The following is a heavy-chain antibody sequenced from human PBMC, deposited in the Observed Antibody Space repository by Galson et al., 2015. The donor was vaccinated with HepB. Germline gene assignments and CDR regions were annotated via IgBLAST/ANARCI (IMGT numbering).Heavy chain of an antibody. CDR1: GYTFTSYG. J-gene: IGHJ4*02. CDR3: ARVWQQGGGCLQE. Sequence: SVKVSCKASGYTFTSYGFSWVRQAPGQGLEWMGWISAYNGNTNYAQKLQGRLTMTTDTSTITAYMELRSLRSDDTAVYYCARVWQQGGGCLQEWGQGTLVTVSS. D-gene: IGHD6-13*01. V-gene: IGHV1-18*01. CDR2: ISAYNGNT.